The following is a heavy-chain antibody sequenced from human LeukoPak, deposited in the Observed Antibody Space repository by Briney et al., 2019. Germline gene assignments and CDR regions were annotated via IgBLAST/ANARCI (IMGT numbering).Heavy chain of an antibody. CDR2: IRSKTEGETK. CDR3: ATGVVTGTSR. J-gene: IGHJ4*02. V-gene: IGHV3-15*01. Sequence: PGGSLRLSCAVSRITFRNAWMSWVRQAPGKGLEWVARIRSKTEGETKEYAASVKGRFTISRDDSRSRLYLQMNSLKTEDTAVYYCATGVVTGTSRWGQGTLVTVSS. CDR1: RITFRNAW. D-gene: IGHD1-1*01.